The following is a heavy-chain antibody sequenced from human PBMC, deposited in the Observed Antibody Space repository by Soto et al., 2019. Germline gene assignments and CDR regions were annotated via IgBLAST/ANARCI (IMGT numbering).Heavy chain of an antibody. CDR1: WFTFTRYS. CDR3: ARTYVPGIAGFDP. CDR2: ISSTTNYI. Sequence: GGSLRLSCAASWFTFTRYSMNWVRQAPGKGLEWVSSISSTTNYIYYGDSMKGRFTISRDNAKNTLYLQMNSLRVEDTAVYYCARTYVPGIAGFDPWGQGTLVTVSS. V-gene: IGHV3-21*01. J-gene: IGHJ5*02. D-gene: IGHD1-1*01.